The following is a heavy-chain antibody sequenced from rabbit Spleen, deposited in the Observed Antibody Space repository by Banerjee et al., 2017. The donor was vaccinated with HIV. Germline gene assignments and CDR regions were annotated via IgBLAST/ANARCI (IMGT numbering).Heavy chain of an antibody. CDR2: IDAGSSGFT. CDR3: ARDTSSSFSSYGMDL. J-gene: IGHJ6*01. D-gene: IGHD1-1*01. Sequence: EESGGDLVKPGASLTLTCIASGVSFSGSSYMCWVRQAPGKGLEWIACIDAGSSGFTYFASWAKGRFTISKTSSTTVTLQMTSLTAADTATYFCARDTSSSFSSYGMDLWGPGPWSPS. CDR1: GVSFSGSSY. V-gene: IGHV1S40*01.